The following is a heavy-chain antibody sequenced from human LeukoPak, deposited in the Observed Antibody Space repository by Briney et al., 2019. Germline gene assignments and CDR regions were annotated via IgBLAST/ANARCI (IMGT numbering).Heavy chain of an antibody. Sequence: PGGSLRLSCAASGSTFDDYAMHWVRQAPGKGLEWVSGISWNSGSIGYADSVKGRFTISRDNAKNSLYLQMNSLRAEDTALYYCARLVVPSYYGMDVWGQGTTVTVSS. D-gene: IGHD2-8*02. CDR3: ARLVVPSYYGMDV. CDR2: ISWNSGSI. CDR1: GSTFDDYA. V-gene: IGHV3-9*01. J-gene: IGHJ6*02.